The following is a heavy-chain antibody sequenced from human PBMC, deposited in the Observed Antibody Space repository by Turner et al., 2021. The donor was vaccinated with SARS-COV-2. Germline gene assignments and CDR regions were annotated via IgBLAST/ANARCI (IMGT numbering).Heavy chain of an antibody. J-gene: IGHJ4*02. Sequence: EVQPVESGGGPVKPGACVQLSCPGTGFTLSRYSMNWVRQFPGKGVGLGPSVRSSSSYIYYPDSVNGRFTIARDNAKYTLYLQMNRLRAEDTAVYYCAGVLRTYYYDSSGYYPGGVDDWGQGTLVTVSS. V-gene: IGHV3-21*01. CDR3: AGVLRTYYYDSSGYYPGGVDD. CDR1: GFTLSRYS. D-gene: IGHD3-22*01. CDR2: VRSSSSYI.